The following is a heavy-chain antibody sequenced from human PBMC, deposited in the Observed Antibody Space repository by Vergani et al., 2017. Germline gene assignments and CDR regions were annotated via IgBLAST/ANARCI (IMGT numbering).Heavy chain of an antibody. CDR3: AREYNSSSRXFDP. CDR2: IYYSGST. V-gene: IGHV4-61*10. CDR1: GGSVSSGSYY. Sequence: QVQLQESGPGLVKPSETLSLTCTVSGGSVSSGSYYWSWIRQPAGKGLEWIGYIYYSGSTNYNPSLKRRVTISVDTSKNQFSLKLSSVTAADTAVYYCAREYNSSSRXFDPWGQGTLVTVSS. J-gene: IGHJ5*02. D-gene: IGHD6-6*01.